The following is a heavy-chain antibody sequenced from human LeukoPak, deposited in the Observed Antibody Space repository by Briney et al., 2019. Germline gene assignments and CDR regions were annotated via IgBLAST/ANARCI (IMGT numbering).Heavy chain of an antibody. D-gene: IGHD3-9*01. J-gene: IGHJ4*02. V-gene: IGHV1-69*13. Sequence: SVKVSCKASGGTFSSYAISWVRQAPGQGLEWMGGIIPIFGTANYAQKFQGRVTITADEPTSTAYMELSSLRSEDTAVYYCARGYGDILTGTLREIDYWGQGTLVTVSS. CDR1: GGTFSSYA. CDR3: ARGYGDILTGTLREIDY. CDR2: IIPIFGTA.